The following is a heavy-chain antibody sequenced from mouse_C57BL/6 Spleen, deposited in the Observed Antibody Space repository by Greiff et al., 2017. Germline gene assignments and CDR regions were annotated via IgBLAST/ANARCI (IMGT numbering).Heavy chain of an antibody. V-gene: IGHV1-74*01. Sequence: VQLQQPGAELVKPGASVKVSCKASGYTFTSYWMHWVKQRPGQGLEWIGRIHPSDGDTNYNQKFKGKATLTVDKSSSTAYMQLSSLTSEDSAVYYCAIETAQASFAYWGQGTLVTVSA. CDR1: GYTFTSYW. D-gene: IGHD3-2*02. CDR3: AIETAQASFAY. J-gene: IGHJ3*01. CDR2: IHPSDGDT.